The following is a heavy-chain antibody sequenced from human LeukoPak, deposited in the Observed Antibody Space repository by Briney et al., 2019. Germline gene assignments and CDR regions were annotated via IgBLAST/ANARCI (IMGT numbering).Heavy chain of an antibody. D-gene: IGHD1-26*01. V-gene: IGHV1-18*01. Sequence: ASVKVSCKASGYTFSSYAISRVRQAPGQGLEWMGWISTDKGNTYYAQKLQGRVTMTTDRSTSTAHMELRSLRSDDTAVYYCARRSGTYSDFDSWGQGTLVTVSS. CDR2: ISTDKGNT. CDR3: ARRSGTYSDFDS. J-gene: IGHJ4*01. CDR1: GYTFSSYA.